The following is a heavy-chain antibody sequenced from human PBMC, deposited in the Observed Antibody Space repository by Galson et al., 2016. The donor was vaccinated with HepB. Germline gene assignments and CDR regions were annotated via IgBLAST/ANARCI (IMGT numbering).Heavy chain of an antibody. Sequence: SLRLSCAASGFTFSTYAMSWVRQAPGKGLEWVSTISGGGGSTDYADSVKGRFTISRDNTRKTGDLQMISLRAEDTALYYCAKCPNSWLGNNYYDPWGQATLVTVSS. CDR1: GFTFSTYA. CDR3: AKCPNSWLGNNYYDP. V-gene: IGHV3-23*01. J-gene: IGHJ5*02. CDR2: ISGGGGST. D-gene: IGHD3-10*01.